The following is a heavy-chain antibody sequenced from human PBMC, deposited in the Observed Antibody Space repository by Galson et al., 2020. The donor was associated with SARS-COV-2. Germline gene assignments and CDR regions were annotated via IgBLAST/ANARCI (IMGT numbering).Heavy chain of an antibody. J-gene: IGHJ1*01. Sequence: GESLKISCAASGFTFSSYAMSWVRQAPGKGLEWVAGIGGNGDNKYYADSVKGRFTISRDNSKNTLYLQMNSLRVDDTAVYYCAKGQSYYYDASGYYEYFQHWGQGTLVTGSS. CDR3: AKGQSYYYDASGYYEYFQH. CDR2: IGGNGDNK. V-gene: IGHV3-23*01. CDR1: GFTFSSYA. D-gene: IGHD3-22*01.